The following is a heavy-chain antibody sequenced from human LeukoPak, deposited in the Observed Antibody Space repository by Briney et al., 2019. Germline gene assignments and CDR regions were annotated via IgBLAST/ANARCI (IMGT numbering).Heavy chain of an antibody. CDR2: ISNSGNTI. V-gene: IGHV3-11*04. Sequence: GGSLRLSCAASGFTFSDYYMSWIRQSPGKGLEWLSHISNSGNTIYYADSVKGRFTISRDNAKNSVNLQMNSLRAEDTAVYYCARGGYIFGYWGQGTLVTVSS. J-gene: IGHJ4*02. D-gene: IGHD5-18*01. CDR1: GFTFSDYY. CDR3: ARGGYIFGY.